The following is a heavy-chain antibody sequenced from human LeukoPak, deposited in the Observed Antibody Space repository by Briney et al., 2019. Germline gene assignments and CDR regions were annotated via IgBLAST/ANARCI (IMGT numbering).Heavy chain of an antibody. D-gene: IGHD3-10*01. CDR2: ISGSGAST. J-gene: IGHJ4*02. CDR1: GYTFNSYD. CDR3: AKDLLWFGEPIDY. V-gene: IGHV3-23*01. Sequence: GGALILSCAAPGYTFNSYDMSWVHEAPRKALEWVSAISGSGASTYYADSVKGRFTISRDNSKNTLYLQMNRMRAEDTAVYYRAKDLLWFGEPIDYWGQGTLVTVSS.